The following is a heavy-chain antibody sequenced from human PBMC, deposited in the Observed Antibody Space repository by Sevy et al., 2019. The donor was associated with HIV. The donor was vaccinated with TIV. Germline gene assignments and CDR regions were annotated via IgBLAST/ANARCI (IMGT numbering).Heavy chain of an antibody. CDR1: GFTFRDYY. J-gene: IGHJ2*01. CDR2: ISDRSTTI. Sequence: GGSLRLSCAASGFTFRDYYMSWIRQAPGRGLEWLAYISDRSTTIYYADSVKGRFTISRDNAKNSLFLQMKSLRAEDTAVYYCARGGSLRYFDLWGRGTLVTVSS. V-gene: IGHV3-11*01. CDR3: ARGGSLRYFDL. D-gene: IGHD3-10*01.